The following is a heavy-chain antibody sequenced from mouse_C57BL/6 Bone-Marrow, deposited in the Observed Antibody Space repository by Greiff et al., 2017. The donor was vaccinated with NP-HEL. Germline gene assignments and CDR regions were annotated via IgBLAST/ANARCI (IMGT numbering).Heavy chain of an antibody. D-gene: IGHD1-1*01. V-gene: IGHV1-15*01. CDR1: GYTFTDYE. J-gene: IGHJ1*03. CDR3: AREGYYYGSSYPWYFDV. Sequence: VKLVESGAELVRPGASVTLSCKASGYTFTDYEMHWVKQTPVHGLEWIGAIDPETGGTAYNQKFKGKAILTADKSSSTAYMELRSLTSEDSAVYYCAREGYYYGSSYPWYFDVWGTGTTVTVSS. CDR2: IDPETGGT.